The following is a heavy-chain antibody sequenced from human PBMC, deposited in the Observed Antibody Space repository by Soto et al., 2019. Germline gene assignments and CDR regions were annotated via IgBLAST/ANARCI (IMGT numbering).Heavy chain of an antibody. CDR1: GYTFPDYY. Sequence: QLHLVQSGAEVKKPGASVRVSCKASGYTFPDYYIHWVRQAPGQGLEWMGWINPKSGVTNAAQKFQGRITMTRDTSTTTAYPELSSLRSDDTSVYYCARGPKQTPRPSNSWFVPDYCAQEALGT. V-gene: IGHV1-2*02. D-gene: IGHD6-13*01. CDR3: ARGPKQTPRPSNSWFVPDY. CDR2: INPKSGVT. J-gene: IGHJ4*02.